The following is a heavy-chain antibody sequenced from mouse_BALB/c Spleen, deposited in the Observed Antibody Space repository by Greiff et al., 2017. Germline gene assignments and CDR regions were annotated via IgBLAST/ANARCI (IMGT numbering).Heavy chain of an antibody. D-gene: IGHD3-3*01. V-gene: IGHV14-3*02. J-gene: IGHJ2*01. CDR3: ARSQGPYFDY. CDR2: IDPANGNT. CDR1: GFNIKDTY. Sequence: VQLKESGAELVKPGASVKLSCTASGFNIKDTYMHWVKQRPEQGLEWIGRIDPANGNTKYDPKFQGKATITADTSSNTAYLQLSSLTSEDTAVYYCARSQGPYFDYWGQGTTLTVSS.